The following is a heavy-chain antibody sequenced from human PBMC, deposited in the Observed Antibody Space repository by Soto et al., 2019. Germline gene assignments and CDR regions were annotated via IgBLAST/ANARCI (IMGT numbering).Heavy chain of an antibody. D-gene: IGHD3-10*01. CDR3: ARATLKYYYNGMDV. CDR1: EFTFSSYW. J-gene: IGHJ6*02. CDR2: IKHDGSEK. V-gene: IGHV3-7*01. Sequence: PGGSLRLSCAASEFTFSSYWMSWVRQAPGKGLEWVADIKHDGSEKYYVGSVKGRFTISRDNAKNSLYLQMKSLRAEDTAVYYCARATLKYYYNGMDVWGQGTTVTVSS.